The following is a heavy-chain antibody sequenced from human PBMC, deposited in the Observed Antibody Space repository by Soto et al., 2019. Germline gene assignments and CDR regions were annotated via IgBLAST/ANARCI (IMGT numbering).Heavy chain of an antibody. Sequence: PGGSLRLSCAASGFSFSRYGMDWVRQGPGKGLECVALIWNDGIRKVYVDSVKGRFTISRDNSKNTVDLQMNSLRAEDTAVYYCARDDDNDANAFDYWGPGALVTVSS. V-gene: IGHV3-33*01. CDR1: GFSFSRYG. CDR3: ARDDDNDANAFDY. J-gene: IGHJ4*02. CDR2: IWNDGIRK. D-gene: IGHD7-27*01.